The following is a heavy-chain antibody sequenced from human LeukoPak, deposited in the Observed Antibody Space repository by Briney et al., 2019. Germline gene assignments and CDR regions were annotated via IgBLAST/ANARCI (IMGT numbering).Heavy chain of an antibody. CDR1: GGSFSGYY. CDR2: INHIGST. J-gene: IGHJ6*02. CDR3: ARGGYYYGSGSERRYYYYGMDV. D-gene: IGHD3-10*01. Sequence: SETLSLTCVVYGGSFSGYYWCGIRQPAGKGGEGIGEINHIGSTNYNPSLNSRVTISVDTSKNQFSLKLSSVTATDTAVYYCARGGYYYGSGSERRYYYYGMDVWGQGTTVTVSS. V-gene: IGHV4-34*01.